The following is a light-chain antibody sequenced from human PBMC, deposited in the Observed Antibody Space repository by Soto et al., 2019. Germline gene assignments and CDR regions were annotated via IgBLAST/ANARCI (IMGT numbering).Light chain of an antibody. V-gene: IGKV1-17*03. CDR1: QGISND. Sequence: DIQMTQSPSAMSAFVGDRVTITCRASQGISNDLVWFQQKPGKVPKRLIYAASSLQSGVPSRFSGSGSGTAFTLTISSLQPEDSANYYCLQHNGYQWTFGQGTEVEIK. CDR2: AAS. CDR3: LQHNGYQWT. J-gene: IGKJ1*01.